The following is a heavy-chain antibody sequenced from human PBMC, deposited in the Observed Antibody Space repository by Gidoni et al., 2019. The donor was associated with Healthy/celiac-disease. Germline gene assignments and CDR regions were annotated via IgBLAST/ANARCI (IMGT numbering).Heavy chain of an antibody. D-gene: IGHD3-9*01. CDR2: ITSSSSYI. J-gene: IGHJ4*02. V-gene: IGHV3-21*01. CDR3: ASYDILTDSLDY. Sequence: EVQLVESGGGLVKPGWSLRLSCVASGFTFNCCTMTWVRQAPGKGLEWVSSITSSSSYIYYADSVKGRFTISRDNAKNSLYLQMNSLRAEDTAVYYCASYDILTDSLDYWGQGTLVTVSS. CDR1: GFTFNCCT.